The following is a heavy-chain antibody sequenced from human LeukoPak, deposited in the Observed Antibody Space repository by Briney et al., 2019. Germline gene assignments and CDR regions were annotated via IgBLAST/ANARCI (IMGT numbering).Heavy chain of an antibody. CDR3: ARDPYSGNYGNYYYYYMDV. Sequence: GGSLRLSCAASGFTFNNYNMNWVRQAPGRALEWVSSITSSGTYIFYADSVKGRFTISRDNAKNSLYLQMNSLVPEDTAVYYCARDPYSGNYGNYYYYYMDVWGKGTAVTISS. CDR2: ITSSGTYI. CDR1: GFTFNNYN. D-gene: IGHD1-26*01. J-gene: IGHJ6*03. V-gene: IGHV3-21*01.